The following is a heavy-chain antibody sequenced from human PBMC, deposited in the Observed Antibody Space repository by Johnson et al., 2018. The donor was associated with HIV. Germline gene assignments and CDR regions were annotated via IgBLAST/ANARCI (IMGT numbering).Heavy chain of an antibody. Sequence: QVQLVESGGGLVQPGGSLRLSCAAYGFTFSSYGMHWVRQAPGKGLEWVAVISYDGSNKYYADSVKGRFTISRDNAKNSLYLQMNSLRAEDTAVYYCARSEVSSGYYYTPFVDAFDIWGQGTMVTVSS. CDR3: ARSEVSSGYYYTPFVDAFDI. J-gene: IGHJ3*02. D-gene: IGHD3-22*01. V-gene: IGHV3-30*19. CDR1: GFTFSSYG. CDR2: ISYDGSNK.